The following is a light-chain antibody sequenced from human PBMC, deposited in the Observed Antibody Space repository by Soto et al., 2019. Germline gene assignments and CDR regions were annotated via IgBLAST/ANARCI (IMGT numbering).Light chain of an antibody. CDR1: QSVSSSF. J-gene: IGKJ1*01. CDR3: QQDDSPPWT. CDR2: GAS. Sequence: ERVLTKSPATLSLSPGERATLSCRASQSVSSSFLAWYQLKPGEAPRLLIYGASRRATGIPDRFSGSGCRPDFTLSSGKLEPEDCAVYYFQQDDSPPWTFGQGTKVESK. V-gene: IGKV3-20*01.